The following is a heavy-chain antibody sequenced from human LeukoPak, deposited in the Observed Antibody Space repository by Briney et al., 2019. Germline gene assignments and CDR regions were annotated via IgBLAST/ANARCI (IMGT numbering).Heavy chain of an antibody. V-gene: IGHV3-7*01. J-gene: IGHJ4*02. D-gene: IGHD3-3*01. CDR3: ATDRGWRTSGYYLYYFEY. CDR2: IKHDGSEK. CDR1: GFTFSSSA. Sequence: QTGGSLRLSCAASGFTFSSSAMSWVRQAPGKGLEWVASIKHDGSEKYYVDSVRGRFTIPRDNTMNSLYLQMSSLRAEDTAVYYCATDRGWRTSGYYLYYFEYWGQGTLVTYSS.